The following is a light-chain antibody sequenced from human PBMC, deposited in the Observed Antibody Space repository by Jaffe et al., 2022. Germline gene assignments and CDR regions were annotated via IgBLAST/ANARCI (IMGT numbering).Light chain of an antibody. CDR3: QSYDRGV. V-gene: IGLV6-57*02. Sequence: NFMLTQPHSVSESPGKTVTISCTGSSGSIASNYVQWYQQRPGSAPTTVIYEDNRRPSGVPDRFSGSIDNSSNSASLTISGLKTEDEADYYCQSYDRGVFGGGTNLTVL. CDR2: EDN. J-gene: IGLJ3*02. CDR1: SGSIASNY.